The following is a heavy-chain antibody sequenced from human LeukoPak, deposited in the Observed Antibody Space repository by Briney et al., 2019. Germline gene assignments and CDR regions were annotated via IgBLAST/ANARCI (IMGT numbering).Heavy chain of an antibody. CDR3: GRSIVARPPYGYYGMDV. J-gene: IGHJ6*02. V-gene: IGHV3-74*01. D-gene: IGHD6-6*01. CDR2: INSDGSST. CDR1: GFTFSSYW. Sequence: GSLRLSCAASGFTFSSYWMHWVRPAPGKGLGWVSRINSDGSSTSYADSVKGRFTISRDNAKNTLYRQMNSLRAEDTAVYYRGRSIVARPPYGYYGMDVWGQGTTVTVSS.